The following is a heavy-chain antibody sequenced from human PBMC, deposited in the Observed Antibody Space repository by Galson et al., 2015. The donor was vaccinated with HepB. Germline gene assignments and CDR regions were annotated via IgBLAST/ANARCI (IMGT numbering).Heavy chain of an antibody. CDR3: ARERGVGIRFLEWLPSDY. CDR2: INPNSGGT. J-gene: IGHJ4*02. V-gene: IGHV1-2*06. D-gene: IGHD3-3*01. CDR1: GYTFTGYY. Sequence: SCKASGYTFTGYYMHWVRQAPGQGLEWMGRINPNSGGTNYAQKFQGRVTMTRDTSISTAYMELSRLRSDDTAVYYCARERGVGIRFLEWLPSDYWGQGTLVTVSS.